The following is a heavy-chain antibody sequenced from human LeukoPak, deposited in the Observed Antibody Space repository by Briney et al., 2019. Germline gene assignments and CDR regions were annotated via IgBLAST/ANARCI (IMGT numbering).Heavy chain of an antibody. CDR2: IRNDGSKK. J-gene: IGHJ4*02. CDR3: TSAANDY. Sequence: GGSLRLSCVASGFTSSNYGMHRVRQAPGKGLEWVSFIRNDGSKKYDADSVKGRFTISRDNSKNTLYLQMNNLRAEDTAVYYCTSAANDYWGQGTLVTVSS. CDR1: GFTSSNYG. V-gene: IGHV3-30*02. D-gene: IGHD2-2*01.